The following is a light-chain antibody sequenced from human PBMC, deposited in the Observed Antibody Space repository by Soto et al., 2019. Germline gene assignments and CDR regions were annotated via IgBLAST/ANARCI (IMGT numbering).Light chain of an antibody. Sequence: QSVLTQPPSASGSPGQSVTLSCTGTSNDIGGYNSVSWYQHHPGKAPKLMIYDVTKRPPGVPDRFSGSKSGNTASLTVSGLQAEDEADYYRCSYAGSNSLIFGGGTPLTVL. CDR3: CSYAGSNSLI. J-gene: IGLJ7*01. V-gene: IGLV2-8*01. CDR1: SNDIGGYNS. CDR2: DVT.